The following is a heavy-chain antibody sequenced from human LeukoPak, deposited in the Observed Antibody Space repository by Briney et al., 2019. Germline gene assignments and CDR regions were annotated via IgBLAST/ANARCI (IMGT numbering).Heavy chain of an antibody. CDR2: ISSSGSII. J-gene: IGHJ6*02. Sequence: GGSLRLSCAASGFTFSSYEMNWVRQAPGKGLEWVSYISSSGSIIYYADSVKGRFTISRDNAKNSLYLQMNSLRAEDTAVYYCARAPFWSGYSYGMDVWGQGTTVTVSS. CDR1: GFTFSSYE. CDR3: ARAPFWSGYSYGMDV. D-gene: IGHD3-3*01. V-gene: IGHV3-48*03.